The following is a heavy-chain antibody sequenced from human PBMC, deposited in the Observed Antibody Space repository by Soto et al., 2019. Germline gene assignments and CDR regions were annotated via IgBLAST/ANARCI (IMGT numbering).Heavy chain of an antibody. J-gene: IGHJ6*02. CDR2: ISSDGSNK. Sequence: QVQLVESGGGVVQPGRALRLSCAASGFTFSRYGMHWVRQAPGKGRGWVAVISSDGSNKYYADSGKGLFTISRDNSTKTLYLQMNSLRAEDTAVYYCEKDEYWCSGGGCYETPPMDVWGQGTTVTVSS. CDR1: GFTFSRYG. D-gene: IGHD2-15*01. V-gene: IGHV3-30*18. CDR3: EKDEYWCSGGGCYETPPMDV.